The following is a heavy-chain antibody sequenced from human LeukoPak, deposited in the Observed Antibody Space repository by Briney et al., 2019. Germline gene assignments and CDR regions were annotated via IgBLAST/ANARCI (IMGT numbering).Heavy chain of an antibody. CDR3: ARGVLYCSSTSCYLNWFDP. V-gene: IGHV4-34*01. CDR1: GGSFSGYY. J-gene: IGHJ5*02. Sequence: SETLSLTCAVYGGSFSGYYWSGIRQPPGKGLEWIGEINHSGSTNYNPSLKSRVTISVDTSKNQFSLKLRSVTAADTAVYYCARGVLYCSSTSCYLNWFDPWGQGTLVTVSS. CDR2: INHSGST. D-gene: IGHD2-2*01.